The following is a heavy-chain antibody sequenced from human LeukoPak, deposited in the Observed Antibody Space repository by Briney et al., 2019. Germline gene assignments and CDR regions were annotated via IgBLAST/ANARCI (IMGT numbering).Heavy chain of an antibody. D-gene: IGHD2/OR15-2a*01. Sequence: SETLSLTCTVSGGSIIGRWWSWVRQPPGKGLEWIGDILYNGAINDNSPLKGRLTMSLDTSKNQFSLKLSSVTAADTAMYYCARRNTADASIDFWGQGTLVIASS. J-gene: IGHJ4*02. CDR3: ARRNTADASIDF. CDR1: GGSIIGRW. CDR2: ILYNGAI. V-gene: IGHV4-59*08.